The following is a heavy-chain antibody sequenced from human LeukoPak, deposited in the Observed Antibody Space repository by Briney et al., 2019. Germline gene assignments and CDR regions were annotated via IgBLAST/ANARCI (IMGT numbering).Heavy chain of an antibody. Sequence: AASVKVSCKASGYTFTGFYIHWVRQAPGQGLEWMGWINPNSGGTIYAQKFQGRVTMTRDTSISTAYMELSRLRSDDTAVYYCARARWDRARYFDYWGQGTLVTVSS. J-gene: IGHJ4*02. D-gene: IGHD1-26*01. CDR1: GYTFTGFY. CDR3: ARARWDRARYFDY. V-gene: IGHV1-2*02. CDR2: INPNSGGT.